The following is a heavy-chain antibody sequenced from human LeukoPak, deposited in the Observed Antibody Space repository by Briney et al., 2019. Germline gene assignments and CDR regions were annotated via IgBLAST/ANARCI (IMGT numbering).Heavy chain of an antibody. CDR2: IYYSGST. V-gene: IGHV4-39*07. CDR3: ARGPQDTPSRSSGYFDY. D-gene: IGHD6-13*01. Sequence: TSETLSLTCTVSGGSLTSSSYYWGCIRQPPGKGLEWIGSIYYSGSTFYNPSLKSRVTISVDTSKNQFSLKLSSVTAADTAVYYCARGPQDTPSRSSGYFDYWGQGTLVTVSS. CDR1: GGSLTSSSYY. J-gene: IGHJ4*02.